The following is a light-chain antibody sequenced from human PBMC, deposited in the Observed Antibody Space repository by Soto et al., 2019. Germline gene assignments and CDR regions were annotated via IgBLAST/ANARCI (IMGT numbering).Light chain of an antibody. CDR2: AAS. J-gene: IGKJ2*01. CDR1: QSIYSS. Sequence: DIQMTQSPSSLSASVGDRVTITCRSSQSIYSSLNWYHQKPGKAPKLLIYAASNLQSGVPSRFSGSGSGTDFTLSISSLKPEDFATYYCQQSYSAPYTFVQGTKLEI. CDR3: QQSYSAPYT. V-gene: IGKV1-39*01.